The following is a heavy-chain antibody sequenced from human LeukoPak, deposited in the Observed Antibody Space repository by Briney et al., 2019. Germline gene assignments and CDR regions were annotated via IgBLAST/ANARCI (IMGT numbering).Heavy chain of an antibody. D-gene: IGHD1-26*01. CDR1: GFTVSSNY. CDR3: ARSGSYYYSYYFDY. V-gene: IGHV3-53*01. J-gene: IGHJ4*02. Sequence: GGSLRLSCAASGFTVSSNYMSWVRQAPGKGLEWVSVIYSGGSTCYADSVKGRFTISRDNSKNTLYLQMNSLRAEDTAVYYCARSGSYYYSYYFDYWGQGTLVTVSS. CDR2: IYSGGST.